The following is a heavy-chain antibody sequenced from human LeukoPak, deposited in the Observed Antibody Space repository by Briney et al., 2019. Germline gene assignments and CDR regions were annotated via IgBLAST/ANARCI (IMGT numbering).Heavy chain of an antibody. CDR1: GFTFSNYD. D-gene: IGHD3-22*01. J-gene: IGHJ4*02. V-gene: IGHV3-21*01. CDR3: AKDPTHYRVWDDYDSTVLSY. Sequence: GGSLRLSCAASGFTFSNYDMNWVRQAPGQGLEWVSLFSSIGSHRYYADSVKGRFTISRDNSKNTLYLQMNSLRAADTAVYYCAKDPTHYRVWDDYDSTVLSYWGQGTLVTVSS. CDR2: FSSIGSHR.